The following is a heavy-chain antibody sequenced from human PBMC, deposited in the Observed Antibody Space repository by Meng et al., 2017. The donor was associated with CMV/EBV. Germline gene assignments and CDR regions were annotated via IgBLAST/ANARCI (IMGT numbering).Heavy chain of an antibody. CDR2: IYYSGST. J-gene: IGHJ6*02. CDR3: ARGGGICSGGSCYPLGYYGMDV. CDR1: GGSISSYY. Sequence: SETLSLTCTVSGGSISSYYWSWIRQPPGKGLEWIGYIYYSGSTNYNPSLKSRVTISVDTSKNRFSLKPSSVTAADTAVYYCARGGGICSGGSCYPLGYYGMDVWGQGTTVTVSS. V-gene: IGHV4-59*01. D-gene: IGHD2-15*01.